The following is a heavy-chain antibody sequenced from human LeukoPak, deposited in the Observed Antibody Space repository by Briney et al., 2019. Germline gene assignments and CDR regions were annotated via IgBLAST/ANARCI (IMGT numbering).Heavy chain of an antibody. Sequence: ASVKVSCKVSGYTLTELSMHWVRQAPGKGLEWMGGFDPEDGETIYAQKFQGRVTMTEDTSTDTAYMELSSLRSEDTAVYYCATDPRGYSGPDYRGQGTLVTVSS. CDR1: GYTLTELS. J-gene: IGHJ4*02. CDR2: FDPEDGET. CDR3: ATDPRGYSGPDY. V-gene: IGHV1-24*01. D-gene: IGHD5-12*01.